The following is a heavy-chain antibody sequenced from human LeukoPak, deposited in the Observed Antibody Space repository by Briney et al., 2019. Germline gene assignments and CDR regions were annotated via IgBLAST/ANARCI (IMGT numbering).Heavy chain of an antibody. D-gene: IGHD4-17*01. CDR2: IYYSGST. CDR3: ARAGADYGDAPFDY. CDR1: GGSISSYY. Sequence: PSETLSLTCTVSGGSISSYYWSWIRQPPGKGLEWIGYIYYSGSTNYNPSLKSRVTISVDTSKNQFSPKLSSVTAADTAVYYCARAGADYGDAPFDYWGQGTLVTVSS. V-gene: IGHV4-59*01. J-gene: IGHJ4*02.